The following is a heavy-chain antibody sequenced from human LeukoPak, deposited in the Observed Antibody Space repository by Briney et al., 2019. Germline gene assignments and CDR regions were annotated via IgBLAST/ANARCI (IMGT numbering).Heavy chain of an antibody. V-gene: IGHV3-23*01. CDR2: ISASGDVT. D-gene: IGHD2/OR15-2a*01. CDR3: VKSFFTSANGTGRAFHI. Sequence: GGSLRLSCAASGFSFSAYPMGWVRQAPGKGLQWLSGISASGDVTFHADRVKGRFAISRDNSKNTQYLQMTGLRAGETAEYYCVKSFFTSANGTGRAFHIWGQGTMVTVSS. CDR1: GFSFSAYP. J-gene: IGHJ3*02.